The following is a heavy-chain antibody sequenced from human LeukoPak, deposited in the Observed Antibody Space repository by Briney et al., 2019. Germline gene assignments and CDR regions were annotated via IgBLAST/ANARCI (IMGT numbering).Heavy chain of an antibody. D-gene: IGHD5-18*01. CDR1: GGSISSSSYY. CDR3: ARDGYSFGHDFDY. Sequence: SETLSLTCTVPGGSISSSSYYWGWIRQPPGKGLEWIGSIYYSGSTYYNPSLKSRVTISVDTSKNQFSLKLSSVTAADTAVYYCARDGYSFGHDFDYWGQGTLVTVSS. V-gene: IGHV4-39*02. J-gene: IGHJ4*02. CDR2: IYYSGST.